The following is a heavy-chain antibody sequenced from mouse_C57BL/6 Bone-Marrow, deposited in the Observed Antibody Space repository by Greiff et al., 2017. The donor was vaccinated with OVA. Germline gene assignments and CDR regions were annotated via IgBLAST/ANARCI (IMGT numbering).Heavy chain of an antibody. CDR1: GFTFSSYA. J-gene: IGHJ4*01. CDR2: ISDGGSYT. V-gene: IGHV5-4*01. CDR3: ARDRSTVVATDYAMDY. Sequence: EVQVVESGGGLVKPGGSLKLSCAASGFTFSSYAMSWVRQTPEKRLEWVATISDGGSYTYYPDNVKGRFTISRDNAKNNLYLQMSHLKSEDTAMYYCARDRSTVVATDYAMDYWGQGTSVTVSS. D-gene: IGHD1-1*01.